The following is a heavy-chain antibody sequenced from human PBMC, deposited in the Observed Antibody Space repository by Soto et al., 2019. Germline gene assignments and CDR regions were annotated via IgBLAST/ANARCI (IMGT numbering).Heavy chain of an antibody. CDR3: ASIEKGRDAYGDYPGY. CDR2: IDPSDSYT. J-gene: IGHJ4*02. V-gene: IGHV5-10-1*03. Sequence: EVQLVQSGAEVKKPGESLRISCKGSGYSFTSYWISWVRQMPGKGLEWMGRIDPSDSYTNYSPSFQGHVTISADKSISTAYLQWSSLKASDTAMYYCASIEKGRDAYGDYPGYWGQGTLVTVSS. D-gene: IGHD4-17*01. CDR1: GYSFTSYW.